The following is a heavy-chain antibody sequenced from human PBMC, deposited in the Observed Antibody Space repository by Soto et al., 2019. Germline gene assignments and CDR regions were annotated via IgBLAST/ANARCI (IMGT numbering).Heavy chain of an antibody. V-gene: IGHV4-31*03. D-gene: IGHD2-15*01. J-gene: IGHJ6*02. CDR2: IYYSGST. CDR3: AGRRGYCSGGSCYTVGGMDV. CDR1: GGSISSGGYY. Sequence: QVQLQESGPGLVKPSQTLSLTCTVSGGSISSGGYYWTWIRQHPGKGLEWIGYIYYSGSTYYNPSRKSRVTMSGDTSKNQFSLKLSSVTAADTAVYYCAGRRGYCSGGSCYTVGGMDVWGQGTTVTVSS.